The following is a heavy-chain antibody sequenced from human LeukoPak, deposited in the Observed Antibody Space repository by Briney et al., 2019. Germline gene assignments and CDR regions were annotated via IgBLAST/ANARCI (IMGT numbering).Heavy chain of an antibody. V-gene: IGHV4-30-4*01. CDR3: ARSECISMVRGVIVTCRPLDS. CDR2: IYYSGST. J-gene: IGHJ4*02. D-gene: IGHD3-10*01. CDR1: GGSLSSDDYY. Sequence: SQTLSLTCTVSGGSLSSDDYYWIWLPPPPGKGLEWFGYIYYSGSTYYNPSHESRITISVDTYKTQFSLKQSSVTAADTAVYYWARSECISMVRGVIVTCRPLDSWGQGTLVTVSS.